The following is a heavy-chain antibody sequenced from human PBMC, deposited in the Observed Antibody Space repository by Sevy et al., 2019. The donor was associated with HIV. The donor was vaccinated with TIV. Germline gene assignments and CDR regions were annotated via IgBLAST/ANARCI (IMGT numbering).Heavy chain of an antibody. CDR1: GFTFDDAW. CDR2: IKRKADGGAT. J-gene: IGHJ4*02. Sequence: GGSLRLSCAASGFTFDDAWMSWVRQAPGKGLEWVGRIKRKADGGATDYAAPVKGRFTISRDASKTILYLQMNSLKTEDTAVYFCSTGGIAVANAYFDYWGQGTPVTVSS. D-gene: IGHD6-19*01. V-gene: IGHV3-15*01. CDR3: STGGIAVANAYFDY.